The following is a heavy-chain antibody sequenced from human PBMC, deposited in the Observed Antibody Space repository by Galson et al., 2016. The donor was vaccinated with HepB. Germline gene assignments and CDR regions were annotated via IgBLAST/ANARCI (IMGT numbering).Heavy chain of an antibody. Sequence: SETLSLTCAVSGGSVSSSYWWTWVRQPPGQGLEWIGEIYHSGSTNYNPSLKSRVTISVDKSKNQFSLKLSSVTPADTAVYYCARASTPPAVAHYYFDYWGQGTLVTVSS. D-gene: IGHD6-19*01. J-gene: IGHJ4*02. CDR2: IYHSGST. CDR1: GGSVSSSYW. CDR3: ARASTPPAVAHYYFDY. V-gene: IGHV4-4*02.